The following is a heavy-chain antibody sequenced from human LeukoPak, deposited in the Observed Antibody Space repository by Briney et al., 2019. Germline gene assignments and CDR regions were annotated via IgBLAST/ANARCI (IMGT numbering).Heavy chain of an antibody. V-gene: IGHV1-2*04. CDR1: GYTFTGYY. CDR3: ARCGAAAGTNYYYGMNV. Sequence: RASVKVSCKASGYTFTGYYMHWVRQAPGQGLEWMGWINPNSGGTNYAQKFQGWVTMTRDTSISTAYMELSRLRSDDTAVYYCARCGAAAGTNYYYGMNVWGQGTTVTVSS. D-gene: IGHD6-13*01. J-gene: IGHJ6*02. CDR2: INPNSGGT.